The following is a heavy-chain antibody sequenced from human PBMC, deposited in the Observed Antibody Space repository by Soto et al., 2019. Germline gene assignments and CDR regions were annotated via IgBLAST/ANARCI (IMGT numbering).Heavy chain of an antibody. Sequence: GGSLRLSCAASGFTFSSYSMNWVRQAPGKGLEWVSSISSSSSYIYYADSVKGRFTISRDNAKNSLYLQMNSLRAEGTSVYFCARAWDRSMDSSFDAFDIWGQGTMVTVSS. CDR2: ISSSSSYI. CDR3: ARAWDRSMDSSFDAFDI. CDR1: GFTFSSYS. J-gene: IGHJ3*02. V-gene: IGHV3-21*01. D-gene: IGHD6-6*01.